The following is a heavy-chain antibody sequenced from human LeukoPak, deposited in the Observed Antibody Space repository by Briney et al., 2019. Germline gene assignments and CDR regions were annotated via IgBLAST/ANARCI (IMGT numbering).Heavy chain of an antibody. V-gene: IGHV3-23*01. Sequence: GGSLRLSCAASGFTVSNNYMAWVRQAPGKGLEWVSAISGSGGSTYYADSVKGRFTISRDNSKNTLYLQMNSLRAEDTAVYYCAKGGLWFGEFPFDYWGQGTLVTVSS. CDR1: GFTVSNNY. J-gene: IGHJ4*02. CDR3: AKGGLWFGEFPFDY. CDR2: ISGSGGST. D-gene: IGHD3-10*01.